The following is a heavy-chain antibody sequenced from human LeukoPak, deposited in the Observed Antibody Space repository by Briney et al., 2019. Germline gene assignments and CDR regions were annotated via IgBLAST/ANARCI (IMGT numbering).Heavy chain of an antibody. V-gene: IGHV3-30*03. CDR3: SRGLSV. D-gene: IGHD3-3*02. J-gene: IGHJ4*02. CDR1: GVTLSPYG. CDR2: ISYEGGTQ. Sequence: PGMSLRLSCAASGVTLSPYGMHWVRQAPGKGLEWVAVISYEGGTQHYADSVKGRFIISRDNAKSSLYLQMNRLRAEDTAVYYCSRGLSVGGQGTLVSVSS.